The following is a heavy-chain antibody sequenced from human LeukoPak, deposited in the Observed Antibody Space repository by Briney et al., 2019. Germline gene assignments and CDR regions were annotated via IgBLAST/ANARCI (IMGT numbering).Heavy chain of an antibody. CDR1: GFTFSSYE. CDR2: ISGSGSTI. Sequence: GGSLRLSCAASGFTFSSYEMNWVRQAPGKGLEWASYISGSGSTIYYGDSVKGRFTISRDNAKNSLHLQMNSLRADDTAVYYCAKAHCSSTSCSRADNWGQGTLVTVSS. V-gene: IGHV3-48*03. J-gene: IGHJ4*02. CDR3: AKAHCSSTSCSRADN. D-gene: IGHD2-2*01.